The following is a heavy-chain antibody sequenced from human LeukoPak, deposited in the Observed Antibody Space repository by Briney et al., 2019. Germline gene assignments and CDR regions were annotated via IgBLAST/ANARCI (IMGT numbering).Heavy chain of an antibody. J-gene: IGHJ4*02. CDR1: GFSFSSYW. Sequence: GGSLRLSCSASGFSFSSYWMSWVRQAPGKGLEWVANIDQDGTEKEKYYVDSVRGRFTISRDNAKNSLFLQMNSLRAEDTAVYYCARSGSCSSNSCYHFDYWGQGTLVTVSS. CDR2: IDQDGTEK. CDR3: ARSGSCSSNSCYHFDY. V-gene: IGHV3-7*01. D-gene: IGHD2-2*01.